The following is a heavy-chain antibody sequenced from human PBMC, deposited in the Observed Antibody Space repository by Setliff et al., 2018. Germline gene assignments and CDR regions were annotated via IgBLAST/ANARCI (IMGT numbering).Heavy chain of an antibody. D-gene: IGHD6-19*01. CDR3: ARDGQGLAPWAFDI. CDR1: GFAFSSHG. J-gene: IGHJ3*02. V-gene: IGHV3-33*01. Sequence: PGGSLRLSCAASGFAFSSHGIHWVRQAPGKGLEWVAFIWYDGSKKDYADTVKGRFTISRDNSKNTLFLQMSSLRAEDTAVYYWARDGQGLAPWAFDIWGQGTMVTVSS. CDR2: IWYDGSKK.